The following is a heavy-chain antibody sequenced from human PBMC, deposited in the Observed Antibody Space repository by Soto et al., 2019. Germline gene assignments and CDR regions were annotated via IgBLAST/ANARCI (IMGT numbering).Heavy chain of an antibody. Sequence: SETLSLTCAVYGGSFSGYYWSWIRQPPGKGLEWIGEINHSGSTNYNPSLKGRVTISVDTSKNQFSLKLSSVTAADTAVYYCARGVTTMDYYYGMDVWGQGTTVTVS. CDR1: GGSFSGYY. D-gene: IGHD4-4*01. CDR3: ARGVTTMDYYYGMDV. J-gene: IGHJ6*02. CDR2: INHSGST. V-gene: IGHV4-34*01.